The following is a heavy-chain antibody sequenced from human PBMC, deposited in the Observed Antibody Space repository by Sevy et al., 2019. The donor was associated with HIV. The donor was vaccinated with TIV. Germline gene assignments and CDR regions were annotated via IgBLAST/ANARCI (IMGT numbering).Heavy chain of an antibody. J-gene: IGHJ6*02. V-gene: IGHV3-23*01. CDR2: ISGSGGDT. CDR1: GFTFRTYA. CDR3: AKDAYYDGSGYSMSQWYYGMDV. Sequence: GGSLRLSCAASGFTFRTYAMSWVRQAPGKGLEWVSDISGSGGDTYYADSVKGRFTISRDNSKNTLYLQMSSLRAEDTAVYYCAKDAYYDGSGYSMSQWYYGMDVWGQGTTVTVSS. D-gene: IGHD3-22*01.